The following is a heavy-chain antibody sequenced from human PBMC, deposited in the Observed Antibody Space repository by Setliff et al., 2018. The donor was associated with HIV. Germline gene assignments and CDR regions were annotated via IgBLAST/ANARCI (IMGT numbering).Heavy chain of an antibody. CDR2: ISGYNGDT. J-gene: IGHJ4*02. Sequence: ASVKVSCKASGYTFTNYGISWVRQAPGQGLEWMGWISGYNGDTNYAQKVQGRVTMTIDTPTTTAYMELRRLRSDDTAVYYCAREALPTSDYHTFDYWGQGTPVTV. D-gene: IGHD3-16*01. V-gene: IGHV1-18*01. CDR3: AREALPTSDYHTFDY. CDR1: GYTFTNYG.